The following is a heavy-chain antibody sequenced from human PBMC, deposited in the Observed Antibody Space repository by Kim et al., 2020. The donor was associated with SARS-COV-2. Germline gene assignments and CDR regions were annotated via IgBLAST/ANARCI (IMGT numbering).Heavy chain of an antibody. D-gene: IGHD3-22*01. V-gene: IGHV3-21*01. Sequence: GGSLRLSCAASGFTFSSYSMNWVRQAPGKGLEWVSSISSSSSYIYYADSVKGRFTISRDNAKNSLYLQMNSLRAEDTAEYYCARDPGGYDSSGYYYAPGLDDYWGQGTLVTVSS. J-gene: IGHJ4*02. CDR3: ARDPGGYDSSGYYYAPGLDDY. CDR2: ISSSSSYI. CDR1: GFTFSSYS.